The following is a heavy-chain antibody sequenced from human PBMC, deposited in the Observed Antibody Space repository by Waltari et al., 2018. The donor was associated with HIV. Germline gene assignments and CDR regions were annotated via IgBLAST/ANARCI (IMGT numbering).Heavy chain of an antibody. CDR2: IYYTGRA. Sequence: QLQLQESGPGLVKPSETLSLTCTVSGGSVSSSSYFWGWIRQPPGKGLEWIGRIYYTGRAYYKRPLKSRVTISVDTSKNQFSLKVTSVTAADTAVYYCARHALRVGAAYWNFDLWGRGTLVTVSS. V-gene: IGHV4-39*01. D-gene: IGHD1-26*01. CDR1: GGSVSSSSYF. J-gene: IGHJ2*01. CDR3: ARHALRVGAAYWNFDL.